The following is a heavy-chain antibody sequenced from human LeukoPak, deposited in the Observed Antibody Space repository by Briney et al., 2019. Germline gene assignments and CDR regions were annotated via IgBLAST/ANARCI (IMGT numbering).Heavy chain of an antibody. Sequence: SETLSLTCTVSGGSISSYYWSWIRQPPGKGLEWIGYIYYSGSTNYNPSLKSRVTISVDTSKNQFSLKLSPVTAADTAVYYCTRAVAGHFDYWGQGTLVTVSS. CDR1: GGSISSYY. CDR3: TRAVAGHFDY. CDR2: IYYSGST. D-gene: IGHD6-19*01. J-gene: IGHJ4*02. V-gene: IGHV4-59*01.